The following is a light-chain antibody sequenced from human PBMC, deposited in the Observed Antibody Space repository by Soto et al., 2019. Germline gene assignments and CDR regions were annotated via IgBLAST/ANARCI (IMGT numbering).Light chain of an antibody. Sequence: EIVLTQSPATLSLSPGERATLSCRASQSVSSYLAWYQQKPGQAPRLLISDASNRATGIPARFSGSGSGTDFTLTISSLEPEDFAVYYCQQRSNWTYTFGQGTKLEIK. CDR2: DAS. CDR3: QQRSNWTYT. V-gene: IGKV3-11*01. CDR1: QSVSSY. J-gene: IGKJ2*01.